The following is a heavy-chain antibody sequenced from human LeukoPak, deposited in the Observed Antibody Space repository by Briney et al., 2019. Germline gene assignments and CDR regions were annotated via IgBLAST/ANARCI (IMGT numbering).Heavy chain of an antibody. D-gene: IGHD3-10*01. V-gene: IGHV3-53*01. CDR3: VRDLWSLGD. Sequence: GRSLRLSCAASGFTVSSNYMNWVRQAPGKGLEWVSVIYAGGSIFYADSVRGRFTISRDNSKNTLHLQMNSLRAEDTAVYYCVRDLWSLGDWGQGTLVTVSS. J-gene: IGHJ4*02. CDR1: GFTVSSNY. CDR2: IYAGGSI.